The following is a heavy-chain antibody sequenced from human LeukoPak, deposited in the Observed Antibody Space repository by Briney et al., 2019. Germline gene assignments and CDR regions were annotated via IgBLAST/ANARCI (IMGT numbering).Heavy chain of an antibody. CDR1: GGTFSSYA. CDR2: IIPIFGTA. V-gene: IGHV1-69*05. CDR3: ALRGSSYYDFWSGYNWFDP. Sequence: GASVKVSRKASGGTFSSYAISWVRQAPGQGLEWMGGIIPIFGTANYAQKFQGRVTITTDESTSTAYMELSSLRSEDTAVYYCALRGSSYYDFWSGYNWFDPWGQGTLVTVSS. D-gene: IGHD3-3*01. J-gene: IGHJ5*02.